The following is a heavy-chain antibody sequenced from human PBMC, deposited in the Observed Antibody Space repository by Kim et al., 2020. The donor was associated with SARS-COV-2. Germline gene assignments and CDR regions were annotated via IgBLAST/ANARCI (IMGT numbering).Heavy chain of an antibody. D-gene: IGHD3-3*01. CDR1: GGSISSSSYY. CDR3: ARHGALDWYYYYGMDV. CDR2: IYYSGST. Sequence: SETLSLTCTVSGGSISSSSYYCGWIRQPPGKGLEWIGSIYYSGSTYYNPSLKSRVTISVDTSKNQFSLKLSSVTAADTAVYYCARHGALDWYYYYGMDVWGQGTTVTVSS. V-gene: IGHV4-39*01. J-gene: IGHJ6*02.